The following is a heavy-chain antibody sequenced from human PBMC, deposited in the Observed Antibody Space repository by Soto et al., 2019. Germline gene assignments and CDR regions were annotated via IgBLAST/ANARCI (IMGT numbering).Heavy chain of an antibody. CDR1: GDTFNSYA. V-gene: IGHV1-69*13. CDR3: ARERRRTTVGPRPYDY. CDR2: IIPIFGAA. Sequence: GASVKVSCKASGDTFNSYAVNWVRQAPGQGLEWMGGIIPIFGAANYAQKFQGRVTITADESTSTVYMELRSLRSDDTAVFYCARERRRTTVGPRPYDYWGQGTLVTVSS. D-gene: IGHD1-1*01. J-gene: IGHJ4*02.